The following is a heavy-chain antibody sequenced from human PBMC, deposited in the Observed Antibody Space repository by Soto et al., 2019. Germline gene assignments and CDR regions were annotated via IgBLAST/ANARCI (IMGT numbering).Heavy chain of an antibody. D-gene: IGHD3-22*01. V-gene: IGHV3-30*18. Sequence: GGSLRLSCAASGFTFSSYGMHWVRQAPGKGLEWVAVISYDGSNKYYADSVKGRFTISRDNSKNTLYLQMNSLRAEDTAVYYCAKDKRGYDSSGYVFDYWGQGTLVTVSS. CDR1: GFTFSSYG. CDR3: AKDKRGYDSSGYVFDY. CDR2: ISYDGSNK. J-gene: IGHJ4*02.